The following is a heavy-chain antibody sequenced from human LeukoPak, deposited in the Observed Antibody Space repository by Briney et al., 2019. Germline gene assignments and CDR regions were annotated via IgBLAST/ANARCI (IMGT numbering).Heavy chain of an antibody. CDR3: ARIPWNVLRPDYYYMDV. CDR1: GFTFDDYG. Sequence: PGGSLRLSCAASGFTFDDYGMSWVRQAPGKGLEWVSGINWNGGSTGYADSVKGRFTISRDNAKNSLYLQMNSLRAEDTALYYCARIPWNVLRPDYYYMDVWGKGTTVTVSS. V-gene: IGHV3-20*04. D-gene: IGHD1-1*01. CDR2: INWNGGST. J-gene: IGHJ6*03.